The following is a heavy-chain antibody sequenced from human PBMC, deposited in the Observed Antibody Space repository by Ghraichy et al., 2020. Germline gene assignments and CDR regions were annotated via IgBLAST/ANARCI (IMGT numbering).Heavy chain of an antibody. Sequence: SETLSLTCTVSGGSISSGGYYWSWIRQHPGKGLEWIGYIYYSGSTYYTPSLKSRVSISVDTSKNQFSLKLSSVTAADTAVYYCARDLRRRAYYDFWSDPGDYYFVMDVWGPETTVAVSS. J-gene: IGHJ6*02. CDR3: ARDLRRRAYYDFWSDPGDYYFVMDV. D-gene: IGHD3-3*01. V-gene: IGHV4-31*03. CDR2: IYYSGST. CDR1: GGSISSGGYY.